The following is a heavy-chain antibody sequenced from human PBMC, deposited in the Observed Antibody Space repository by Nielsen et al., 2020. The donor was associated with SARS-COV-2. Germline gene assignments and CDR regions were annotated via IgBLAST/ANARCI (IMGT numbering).Heavy chain of an antibody. Sequence: GGSLRLSCAASGFTFSSYGMHWVRQAPGKGLEWAAVISYDGSNKYYADSVKGRFTISRDNSKNTLYLQMNSLRAEDTAVYYCAKDWVITFGGVIPPDYWGQGTLVTVSS. J-gene: IGHJ4*02. CDR3: AKDWVITFGGVIPPDY. CDR1: GFTFSSYG. CDR2: ISYDGSNK. D-gene: IGHD3-16*02. V-gene: IGHV3-30*18.